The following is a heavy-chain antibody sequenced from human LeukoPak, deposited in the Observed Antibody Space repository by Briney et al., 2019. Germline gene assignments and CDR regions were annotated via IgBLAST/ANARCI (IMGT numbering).Heavy chain of an antibody. J-gene: IGHJ4*02. CDR1: GDSVSSNSAA. CDR3: ARDPVTRGYSYGSFDY. D-gene: IGHD5-18*01. CDR2: TYYRSKWYN. V-gene: IGHV6-1*01. Sequence: SQTLSLTCVISGDSVSSNSAAWNWIRQSPSRGLEWLGRTYYRSKWYNDYAVSVKSRLSIKPDTSKNQFSLQLNSVTPEDTAVYYCARDPVTRGYSYGSFDYWGQGTLVTVSS.